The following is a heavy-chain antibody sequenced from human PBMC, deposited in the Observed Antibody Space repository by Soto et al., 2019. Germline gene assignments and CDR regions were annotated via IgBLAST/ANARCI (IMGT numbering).Heavy chain of an antibody. V-gene: IGHV4-59*01. CDR3: ARDKGYSSSSRLYYGMDV. D-gene: IGHD6-6*01. J-gene: IGHJ6*02. CDR1: GGSISSYY. Sequence: SETLSLTCTVSGGSISSYYWSWIRQPPGKGLEWIGHIYYSGSTSYNPSLKSRVTISADTSKNQFSLTLSSVTAADTAVYYCARDKGYSSSSRLYYGMDVWGQGNPGHRLL. CDR2: IYYSGST.